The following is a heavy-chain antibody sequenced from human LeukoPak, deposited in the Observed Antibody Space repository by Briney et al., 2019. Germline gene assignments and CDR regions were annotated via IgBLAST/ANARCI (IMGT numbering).Heavy chain of an antibody. CDR2: LHHSAST. D-gene: IGHD3-16*01. J-gene: IGHJ4*02. CDR3: ARGLRTGRGIMS. V-gene: IGHV4-34*01. CDR1: GGHLSGYY. Sequence: SETLALLCAVYGGHLSGYYWRWIRQPAGKGLEWNGDLHHSASTNYNPSLKSRVTISVDTSNNPFSLQLSSVTAADTAVYYCARGLRTGRGIMSWGQGTLVTVSS.